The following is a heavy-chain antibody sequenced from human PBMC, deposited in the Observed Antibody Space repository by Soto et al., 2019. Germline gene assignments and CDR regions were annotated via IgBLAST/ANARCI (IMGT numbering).Heavy chain of an antibody. D-gene: IGHD3-22*01. CDR1: GGSISSGGYS. CDR2: IYHSGST. Sequence: PSETLSLTCAVSGGSISSGGYSWSWIRQPPAKGLEWIGYIYHSGSTYYNPSLKSRVTISVDRSKNQFSLKLSSVTAADTAVYYCARGGVDYYDSSGYYFSPYYFDYWGQGTLVTVSS. V-gene: IGHV4-30-2*01. J-gene: IGHJ4*02. CDR3: ARGGVDYYDSSGYYFSPYYFDY.